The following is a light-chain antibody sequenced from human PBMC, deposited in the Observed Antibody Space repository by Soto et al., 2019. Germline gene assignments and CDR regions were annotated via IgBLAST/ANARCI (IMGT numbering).Light chain of an antibody. Sequence: LTQPASVSGSPGQSITISCTGTSSDVGRYNLVSWYQQHPGKAPKLMIYEVSKRPSGVSNPFSGSKSGNTASLTISGLQAEDEADYYCCSYAGSSTYVFGTGTKVTVL. V-gene: IGLV2-23*02. CDR2: EVS. CDR3: CSYAGSSTYV. CDR1: SSDVGRYNL. J-gene: IGLJ1*01.